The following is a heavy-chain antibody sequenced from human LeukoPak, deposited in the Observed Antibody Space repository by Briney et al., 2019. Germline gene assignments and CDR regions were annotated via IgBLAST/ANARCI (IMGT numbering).Heavy chain of an antibody. V-gene: IGHV4-39*07. CDR3: ARENYYGSGSPIYYYYGMDV. Sequence: SETLSLTCTVSGGSISSSSYYWGWIRQPPGKGLEWIGSIYYSGSTYYNPSLKSRVTISVDTSKNQFSLKLSSVTAADTAVYYCARENYYGSGSPIYYYYGMDVWGQGTTVTVSS. D-gene: IGHD3-10*01. CDR2: IYYSGST. CDR1: GGSISSSSYY. J-gene: IGHJ6*02.